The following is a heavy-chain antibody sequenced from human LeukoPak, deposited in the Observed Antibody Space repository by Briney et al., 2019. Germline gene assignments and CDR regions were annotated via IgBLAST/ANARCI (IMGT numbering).Heavy chain of an antibody. Sequence: GGSLRLSCAASGFTFSSYAMSWVRQAPGKGLEWVSAISGSGGSTYYADSVKGRFTISRDKSKNTLYLQMNSLRAEDTAVYYCANLGIAAFSFDYWGQGTLVTVSS. CDR2: ISGSGGST. CDR3: ANLGIAAFSFDY. CDR1: GFTFSSYA. V-gene: IGHV3-23*01. D-gene: IGHD6-6*01. J-gene: IGHJ4*02.